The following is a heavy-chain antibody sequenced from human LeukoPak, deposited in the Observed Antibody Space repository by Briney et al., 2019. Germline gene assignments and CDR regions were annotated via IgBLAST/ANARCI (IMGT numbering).Heavy chain of an antibody. Sequence: ASVKVSCKASGYTFTSYYMLWVRQAPGQGLEWMGMVTPRSGSTTYAQKFQGRVTMTRDTSTNTVYMELSSLRSEDTAVYYCARVYGSTWGYFDYWGQGTLVTASS. D-gene: IGHD6-13*01. V-gene: IGHV1-46*01. CDR3: ARVYGSTWGYFDY. CDR2: VTPRSGST. CDR1: GYTFTSYY. J-gene: IGHJ4*02.